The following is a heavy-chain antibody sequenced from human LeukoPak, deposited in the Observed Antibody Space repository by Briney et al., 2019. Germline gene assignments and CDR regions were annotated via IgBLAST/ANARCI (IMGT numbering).Heavy chain of an antibody. V-gene: IGHV3-21*01. J-gene: IGHJ4*02. CDR3: ARGENNYGYYYFDY. CDR1: EFTFGTYS. CDR2: ISSSSSCI. D-gene: IGHD5-18*01. Sequence: GGSLRLSCAASEFTFGTYSMNWVRQAPGKGLEWVSSISSSSSCIYYADSVKGRFTISRDNAKNSLYLQMNSLRAEDTAVYYCARGENNYGYYYFDYWGQGTLVTVSS.